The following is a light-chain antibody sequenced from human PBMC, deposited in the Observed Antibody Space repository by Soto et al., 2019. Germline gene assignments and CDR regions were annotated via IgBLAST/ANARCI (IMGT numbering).Light chain of an antibody. Sequence: EIVLTQSPGTLSLSPGERATLSCRASQTVSSRFLAWYQQKPGQAPRLLIFDASVRVPTTPARFSGSVSGTEFTLTISSLESEDFAVYFCQQYGDRPRTFGQGTKVDIK. V-gene: IGKV3-20*01. CDR1: QTVSSRF. J-gene: IGKJ1*01. CDR2: DAS. CDR3: QQYGDRPRT.